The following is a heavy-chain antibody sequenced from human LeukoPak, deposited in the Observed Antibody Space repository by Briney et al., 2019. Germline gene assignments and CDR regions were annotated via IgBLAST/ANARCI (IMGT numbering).Heavy chain of an antibody. J-gene: IGHJ4*02. V-gene: IGHV1-69*13. CDR3: ARAYYGSGSYYGAYYFDY. D-gene: IGHD3-10*01. CDR1: GGTFSSYA. Sequence: GASVKVSCKASGGTFSSYAISWVRQAPGQGLEWMGGIIPIFGTANYAQKFQGRVTITADESTSTAYMELSSLRSEDTAVYYCARAYYGSGSYYGAYYFDYWGQGTLVTVSS. CDR2: IIPIFGTA.